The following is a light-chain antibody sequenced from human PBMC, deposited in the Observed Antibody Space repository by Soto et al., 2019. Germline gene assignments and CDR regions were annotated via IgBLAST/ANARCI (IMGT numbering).Light chain of an antibody. CDR3: QQSNSFPLT. J-gene: IGKJ4*01. Sequence: DIQMTQSPSSVSASVGDRVTITCRASQGISSRLAWYQQKPGKAPNLLIYAASSLQSGVPSRFSGSGSETDFTLTIGSLQPEDFANYYCQQSNSFPLTCGGGTKVEIK. V-gene: IGKV1-12*01. CDR1: QGISSR. CDR2: AAS.